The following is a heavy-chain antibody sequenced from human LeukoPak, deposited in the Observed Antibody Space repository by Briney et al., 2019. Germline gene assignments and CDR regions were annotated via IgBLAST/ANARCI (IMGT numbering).Heavy chain of an antibody. D-gene: IGHD3-22*01. Sequence: SETLSLTCTVSGGSISSYYWSWIRQPPGKGLEWIGYIYYSGSTNYNSSLKSRVTISVDTSKNQFSLKLSSVTAADTAVYYCAGYDMSWFDPWGQGTLVTVSS. V-gene: IGHV4-59*08. CDR1: GGSISSYY. J-gene: IGHJ5*02. CDR3: AGYDMSWFDP. CDR2: IYYSGST.